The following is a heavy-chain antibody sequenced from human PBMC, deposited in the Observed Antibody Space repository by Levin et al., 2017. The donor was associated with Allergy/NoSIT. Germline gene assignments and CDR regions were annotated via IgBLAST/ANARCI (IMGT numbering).Heavy chain of an antibody. CDR2: ISYDGSNK. D-gene: IGHD4-11*01. CDR3: ARAADFYSRLDY. V-gene: IGHV3-30-3*01. CDR1: GFTFSSYA. Sequence: LSLTCAASGFTFSSYAMHWVRQAPGKGLEWVAVISYDGSNKYYADSVKGRFTISRDNSKNTLYLQMNSLRAEDTAVYYCARAADFYSRLDYWGQGTLVTVSS. J-gene: IGHJ4*02.